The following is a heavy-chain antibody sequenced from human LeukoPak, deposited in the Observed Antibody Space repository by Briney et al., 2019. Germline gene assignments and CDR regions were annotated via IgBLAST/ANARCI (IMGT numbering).Heavy chain of an antibody. J-gene: IGHJ4*02. CDR2: ISGSGGST. D-gene: IGHD6-19*01. Sequence: GGSLRLSCAASGFPFSSYAMNWVRQAPGKGLEWVSAISGSGGSTYYADSVKGRFTISRDNSKNTLYLQMNSLRAEDTAVYYCAKGAKSSGWYFGHSDYWGQGTLVTVSS. CDR3: AKGAKSSGWYFGHSDY. CDR1: GFPFSSYA. V-gene: IGHV3-23*01.